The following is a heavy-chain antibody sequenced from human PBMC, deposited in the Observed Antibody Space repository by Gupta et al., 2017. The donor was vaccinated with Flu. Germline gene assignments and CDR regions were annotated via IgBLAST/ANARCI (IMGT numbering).Heavy chain of an antibody. Sequence: QVQLVQSGAEVKKPGASVKVSCKASGYTFTSYGISWVRQAPGQGLEWVGWISAYNGNTNYAQNLQGRVTMTTDTSTSTAYMELRSLRSDDTAVYYCARAIRSDIVVVVAAGGDYCGGDCYQYWGQGTLVTVSS. J-gene: IGHJ4*02. V-gene: IGHV1-18*01. CDR3: ARAIRSDIVVVVAAGGDYCGGDCYQY. D-gene: IGHD2-15*01. CDR1: GYTFTSYG. CDR2: ISAYNGNT.